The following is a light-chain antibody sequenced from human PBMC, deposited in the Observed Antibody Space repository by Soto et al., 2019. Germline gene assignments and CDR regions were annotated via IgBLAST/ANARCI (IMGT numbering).Light chain of an antibody. CDR2: GAS. CDR1: QSVSSN. J-gene: IGKJ2*01. V-gene: IGKV3-15*01. Sequence: EIVMKQSPATLSVSPGERATLSCRASQSVSSNLAWYQQKPGQAPRLLIYGASTRASGIPARFSGSGSGTEFTVTISSLQSEDFAVYYCQQYNNWPQTFGQGTKLEIK. CDR3: QQYNNWPQT.